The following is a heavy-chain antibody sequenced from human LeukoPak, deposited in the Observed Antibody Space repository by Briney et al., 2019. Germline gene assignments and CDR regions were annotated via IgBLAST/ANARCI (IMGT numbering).Heavy chain of an antibody. D-gene: IGHD6-13*01. CDR1: GGSISSYY. V-gene: IGHV4-59*01. CDR2: IYYSGST. Sequence: IPSETLSLTCTVSGGSISSYYWSWIRQPPGKGLEWIGYIYYSGSTNYNPSLKSRVTISVDTSKNQFSLKLSSVTAAGTAVYYCARDTPSSSSWYGHYFDYWGQGTLVTVSS. J-gene: IGHJ4*02. CDR3: ARDTPSSSSWYGHYFDY.